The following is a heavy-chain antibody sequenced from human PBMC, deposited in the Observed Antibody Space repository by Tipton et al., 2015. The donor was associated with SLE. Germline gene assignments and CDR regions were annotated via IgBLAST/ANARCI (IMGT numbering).Heavy chain of an antibody. D-gene: IGHD6-19*01. CDR2: ISYDGSNK. CDR3: ARDRSGWFKGLGAEYFQH. CDR1: GFTFSSYA. Sequence: RSLRLSCAASGFTFSSYAMHWVRQAPGKGLEWVAVISYDGSNKYYADSVKGRFTISRDNSKNTLYLQMNSLRAEDTAVYYCARDRSGWFKGLGAEYFQHWGQGTLVTVSS. V-gene: IGHV3-30-3*01. J-gene: IGHJ1*01.